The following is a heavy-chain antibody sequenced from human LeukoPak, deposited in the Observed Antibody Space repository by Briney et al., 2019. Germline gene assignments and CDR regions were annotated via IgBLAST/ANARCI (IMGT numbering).Heavy chain of an antibody. Sequence: PGTSLRLSCAASGFSFSGYGMHWVRQAPGKGLEWVAVIWYGGTNKYYADSVRGRFTISRDNSKNTLYLQMNSLRAEDTAVYYCARASSDDRSGHHTDYWGQGTLVTVST. D-gene: IGHD3-22*01. J-gene: IGHJ4*02. CDR3: ARASSDDRSGHHTDY. CDR2: IWYGGTNK. CDR1: GFSFSGYG. V-gene: IGHV3-33*08.